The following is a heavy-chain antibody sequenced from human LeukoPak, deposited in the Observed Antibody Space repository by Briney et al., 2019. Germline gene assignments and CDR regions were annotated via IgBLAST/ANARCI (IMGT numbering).Heavy chain of an antibody. CDR1: GGSIRTYY. D-gene: IGHD1-26*01. Sequence: PSETLSLTCTVSGGSIRTYYWSWIRQPPGKGLEWIGYIYNSGSTNHNPSLKSRVTISADTSKNQFSLKVTSVTAADTAVYCCARVDSGSYLFDYWGQGTLVTVSS. J-gene: IGHJ4*02. V-gene: IGHV4-59*01. CDR2: IYNSGST. CDR3: ARVDSGSYLFDY.